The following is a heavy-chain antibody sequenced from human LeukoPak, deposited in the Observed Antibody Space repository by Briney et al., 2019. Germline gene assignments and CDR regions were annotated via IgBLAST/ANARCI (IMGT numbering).Heavy chain of an antibody. CDR3: ARGRRGSYAEIDS. CDR2: IYYSGST. V-gene: IGHV4-28*06. Sequence: SDTLSLTRAVSGYSISSSNWWGWVRHPPGKALEWIGYIYYSGSTNYNPSLKSRVTMSVDASKNQFSLKLSSVTALDTAVYYCARGRRGSYAEIDSWGQGTLVTVSS. D-gene: IGHD1-26*01. J-gene: IGHJ4*02. CDR1: GYSISSSNW.